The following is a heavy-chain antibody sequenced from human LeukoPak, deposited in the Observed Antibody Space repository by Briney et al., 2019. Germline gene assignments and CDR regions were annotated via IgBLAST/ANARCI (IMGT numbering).Heavy chain of an antibody. J-gene: IGHJ6*02. CDR2: SGST. D-gene: IGHD3-10*01. V-gene: IGHV4-59*01. CDR1: GGSISDYF. CDR3: ARTRRHYYGSGRNLTPWPAGMDV. Sequence: SETLSLTCTVSGGSISDYFWTWIRQPPGKGLEWIGYSGSTKYNPFLKSRVTISVDTSKSQFSLTLTSVTAADTAVYYCARTRRHYYGSGRNLTPWPAGMDVWGQGTTVTVSS.